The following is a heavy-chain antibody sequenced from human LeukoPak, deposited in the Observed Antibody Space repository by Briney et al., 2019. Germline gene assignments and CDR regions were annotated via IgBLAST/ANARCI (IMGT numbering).Heavy chain of an antibody. CDR2: IIPIFGTA. CDR1: GGTFSCYA. CDR3: ARCIVVVPAAIAPRYYFDY. J-gene: IGHJ4*02. Sequence: ASVKVSCKASGGTFSCYAISWVRQAPGQGLEWMGGIIPIFGTANYAQKFQGRVTITADESTSTAYMELSSLRSEDTAVYYCARCIVVVPAAIAPRYYFDYWGQGTLVTVSS. D-gene: IGHD2-2*01. V-gene: IGHV1-69*13.